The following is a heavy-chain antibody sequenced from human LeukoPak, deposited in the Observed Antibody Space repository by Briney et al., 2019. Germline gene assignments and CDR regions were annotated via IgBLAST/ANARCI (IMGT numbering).Heavy chain of an antibody. J-gene: IGHJ3*02. CDR2: IIPIFGTA. V-gene: IGHV1-69*05. CDR3: ARDPSQVEMATTDAFDI. CDR1: GGTFSSYA. D-gene: IGHD5-24*01. Sequence: SVKVSCKASGGTFSSYAISWVRQAPGQGLEWMGRIIPIFGTANYAQKFQGRVTITTDESTSTAYMELSSLRSEDTAVYYCARDPSQVEMATTDAFDIWGQGTMVAVSS.